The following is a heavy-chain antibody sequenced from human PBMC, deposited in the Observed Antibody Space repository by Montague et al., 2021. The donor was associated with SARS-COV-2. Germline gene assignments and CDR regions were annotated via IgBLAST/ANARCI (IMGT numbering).Heavy chain of an antibody. CDR2: IYTSGTT. CDR3: SGGSGIINFYNSGMDV. J-gene: IGHJ6*02. V-gene: IGHV4-4*07. Sequence: SETLSLTCTVSGGSISSYYWSWIRQPAGKGLEWIGRIYTSGTTNYNPSLKSRVTMSVDTSKNQFPLKLSPVTAADTAVYYCSGGSGIINFYNSGMDVWGQGTTVTVS. CDR1: GGSISSYY. D-gene: IGHD3-10*01.